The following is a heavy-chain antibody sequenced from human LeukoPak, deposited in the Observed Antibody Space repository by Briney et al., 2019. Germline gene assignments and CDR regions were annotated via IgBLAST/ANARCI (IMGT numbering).Heavy chain of an antibody. CDR1: GGSISSSSHY. D-gene: IGHD3-3*01. J-gene: IGHJ4*02. CDR2: IYYSGST. CDR3: ARQRVLRFLEWLEYFDY. V-gene: IGHV4-39*01. Sequence: SETLSLTCTVSGGSISSSSHYWGWIRQPPGKGLEWIGSIYYSGSTYYNPSLKSRVTISVDTSKNQFSLKLSSVTAADTAVYYCARQRVLRFLEWLEYFDYWGQGTLVTVSS.